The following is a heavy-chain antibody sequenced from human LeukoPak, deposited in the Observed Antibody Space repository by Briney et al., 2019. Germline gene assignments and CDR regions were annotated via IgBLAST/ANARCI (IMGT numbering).Heavy chain of an antibody. CDR3: ARRKGDYDGNPIDY. D-gene: IGHD4-23*01. Sequence: ASVKVSCKASGYTFTGYYMHWVRQAPGQGLEWMGWINPNSGGTNYAQKFQGRVTMTRDTSISTAYMELSRLRSDDTAVYYCARRKGDYDGNPIDYWGQGTLVTVSS. V-gene: IGHV1-2*02. CDR1: GYTFTGYY. CDR2: INPNSGGT. J-gene: IGHJ4*02.